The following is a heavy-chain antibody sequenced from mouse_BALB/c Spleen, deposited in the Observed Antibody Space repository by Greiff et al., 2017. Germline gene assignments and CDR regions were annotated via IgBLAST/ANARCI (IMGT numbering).Heavy chain of an antibody. CDR2: ISSGSSTI. J-gene: IGHJ4*01. V-gene: IGHV5-17*02. D-gene: IGHD1-1*01. CDR1: GFTFSSFG. CDR3: ARGGSPYAMDY. Sequence: EVKVVESGGGLVQPGGSRKLSCAASGFTFSSFGMHWVRQAPEKGLEWVAYISSGSSTIYYADTVKGRFTISRDNPKNTLFLQMTSLRSEDTAMYYCARGGSPYAMDYWGQGTSVTVSS.